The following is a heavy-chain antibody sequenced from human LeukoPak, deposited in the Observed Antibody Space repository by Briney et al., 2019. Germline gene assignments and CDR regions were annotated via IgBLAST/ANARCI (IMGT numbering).Heavy chain of an antibody. CDR2: IYTSGST. CDR1: GGSISSYY. V-gene: IGHV4-4*07. J-gene: IGHJ6*02. D-gene: IGHD3-10*01. Sequence: PSETLSLTCTVSGGSISSYYWSWIRQPAGKGLEWIGRIYTSGSTNYNPSLKSRVTISVNTSKNQFSLKLSSVTAADTAVYYCARNQHMVRGVHYYGMDVWGQGTTVTVSS. CDR3: ARNQHMVRGVHYYGMDV.